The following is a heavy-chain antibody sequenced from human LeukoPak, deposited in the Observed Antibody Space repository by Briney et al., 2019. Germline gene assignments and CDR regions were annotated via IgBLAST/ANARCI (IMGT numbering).Heavy chain of an antibody. Sequence: VKPSETLSLTCTVSGGSISSYYWSWIRQPPGKGLEWIGYIYYSGSTNYNPSLKSRVTISVDTSKNQFSLKLNSVTAADTAVYYCTKYTGSNGDFRFGSWGQGTLVTVSS. V-gene: IGHV4-59*08. J-gene: IGHJ4*02. CDR3: TKYTGSNGDFRFGS. CDR1: GGSISSYY. CDR2: IYYSGST. D-gene: IGHD3-3*01.